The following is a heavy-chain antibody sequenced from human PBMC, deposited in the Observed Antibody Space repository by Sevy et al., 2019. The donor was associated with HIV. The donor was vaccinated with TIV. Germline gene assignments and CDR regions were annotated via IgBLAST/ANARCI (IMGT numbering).Heavy chain of an antibody. J-gene: IGHJ4*02. CDR3: ATGTGTTDIWDY. Sequence: GGSLRLSCAASGFTFSSYAMSWVRQAPGKGLEWASAISGSGGSTYYADSVKGRFTISRDNSKNTLYLQMNSLRAEDTAVYYCATGTGTTDIWDYWGQGTLVTVSS. V-gene: IGHV3-23*01. CDR1: GFTFSSYA. D-gene: IGHD1-1*01. CDR2: ISGSGGST.